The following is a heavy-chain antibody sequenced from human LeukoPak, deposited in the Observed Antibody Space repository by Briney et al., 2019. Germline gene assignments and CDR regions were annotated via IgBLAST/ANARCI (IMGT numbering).Heavy chain of an antibody. J-gene: IGHJ6*03. V-gene: IGHV3-74*01. Sequence: GGSLRLSCAASGFTFSSYWMHWVRQAPGKGLVWVSRSNSDGSSTRYADSVKGRFTISRDNAKNTLYLQMNSLRAEDTAVYYCATAQDYYYMDVWGKGTTVTISS. CDR1: GFTFSSYW. CDR3: ATAQDYYYMDV. CDR2: SNSDGSST.